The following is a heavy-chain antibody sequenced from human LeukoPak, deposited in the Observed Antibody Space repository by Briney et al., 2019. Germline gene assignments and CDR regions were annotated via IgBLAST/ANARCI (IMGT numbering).Heavy chain of an antibody. CDR3: ARDRYYGTSGTTPGERALEI. Sequence: ASVKVSCKTSGYPFVAYYIHWVRQAPGQGLEWMARINPNGGVTKFAQKFQGRITVSRDTSITTAYMELSGLISDDTALYYCARDRYYGTSGTTPGERALEIWGQGTMITVSS. J-gene: IGHJ3*02. CDR1: GYPFVAYY. V-gene: IGHV1-2*02. CDR2: INPNGGVT. D-gene: IGHD3-10*01.